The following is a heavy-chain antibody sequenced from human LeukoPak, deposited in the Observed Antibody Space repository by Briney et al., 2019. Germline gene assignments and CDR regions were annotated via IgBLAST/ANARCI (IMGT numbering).Heavy chain of an antibody. V-gene: IGHV4-34*01. CDR2: INHSGST. CDR1: GGSFSGYY. D-gene: IGHD4-17*01. Sequence: SETLSLTCAVYGGSFSGYYWSWIRQPPGNGLEWIGEINHSGSTNYNPSLKSRVTISVDTSKNQFSLKLSSVTAADTAVYYCATFRASYGDYVYWGQGTLVTVSS. J-gene: IGHJ4*02. CDR3: ATFRASYGDYVY.